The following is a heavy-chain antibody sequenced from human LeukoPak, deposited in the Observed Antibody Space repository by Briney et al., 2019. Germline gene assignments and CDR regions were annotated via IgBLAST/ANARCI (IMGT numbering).Heavy chain of an antibody. Sequence: AGGSLRLSRAASGFTFSSYAMSWVRQAPGKGLEWVSAISGSGGSTYYADSVKGRFTISRDNSKNTLYLQMNSLRAEDTAVYYCARDLSYSPPDYFDYWGQGTLVTVSS. D-gene: IGHD4-11*01. CDR1: GFTFSSYA. J-gene: IGHJ4*02. V-gene: IGHV3-23*01. CDR2: ISGSGGST. CDR3: ARDLSYSPPDYFDY.